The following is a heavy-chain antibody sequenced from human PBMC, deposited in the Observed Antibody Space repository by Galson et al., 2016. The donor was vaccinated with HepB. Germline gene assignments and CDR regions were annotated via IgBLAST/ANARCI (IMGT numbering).Heavy chain of an antibody. Sequence: PALVKPTQTLTLTCTVSGFSLATSGVGVGWIRQTPGKALEWLGHIYWDDDKRYSPSLKTRLTITRDPSKNQVALTMTNMDPSDTSTYYCAHRALGAGGLVWFDPWGQGIRVTVSS. CDR3: AHRALGAGGLVWFDP. D-gene: IGHD3-10*01. V-gene: IGHV2-5*02. J-gene: IGHJ5*02. CDR2: IYWDDDK. CDR1: GFSLATSGVG.